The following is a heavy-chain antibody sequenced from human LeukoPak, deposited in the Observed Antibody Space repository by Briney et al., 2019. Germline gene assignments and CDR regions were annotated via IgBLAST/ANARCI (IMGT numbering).Heavy chain of an antibody. CDR3: AREVGATMNWFDP. CDR1: GGSFSGYY. D-gene: IGHD1-26*01. J-gene: IGHJ5*02. V-gene: IGHV4-34*01. Sequence: PSETLSLTCAVYGGSFSGYYWSWIRQPPGKGLEWIGEINHSGSTNYNPSLKSRVTISVDTSKNQFSLKLSSVTAADTAVYYCAREVGATMNWFDPWGQGTLVTVSS. CDR2: INHSGST.